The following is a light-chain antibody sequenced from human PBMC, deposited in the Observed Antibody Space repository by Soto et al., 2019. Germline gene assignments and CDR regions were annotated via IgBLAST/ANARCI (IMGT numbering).Light chain of an antibody. Sequence: QSALTQPASVSGSPGQSITISCTGTSSDIGAYNYVSWYHQHPGKAPKLMIYDVSNRPSGVSNRFSGSKSGNTASLTISGLQAEDEADYYCNSYTLTSTYVFGTGTKLTVL. CDR3: NSYTLTSTYV. CDR1: SSDIGAYNY. CDR2: DVS. J-gene: IGLJ1*01. V-gene: IGLV2-14*01.